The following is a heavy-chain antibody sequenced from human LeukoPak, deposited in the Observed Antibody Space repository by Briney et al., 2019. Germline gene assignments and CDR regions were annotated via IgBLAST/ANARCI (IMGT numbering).Heavy chain of an antibody. Sequence: GASVKVSCKASGYTFTGYYMHWVRQAPGQGLEWMGWINPNSGGTNYAQKFQGRVTMTRDTSISTAYMELSRMRSDDTAVYYCARALRGVVVITLNYWGQGTLVTVSS. CDR2: INPNSGGT. CDR1: GYTFTGYY. V-gene: IGHV1-2*02. D-gene: IGHD3-22*01. J-gene: IGHJ4*02. CDR3: ARALRGVVVITLNY.